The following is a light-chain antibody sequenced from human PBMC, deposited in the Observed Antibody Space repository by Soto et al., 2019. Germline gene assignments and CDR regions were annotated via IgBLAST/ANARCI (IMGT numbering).Light chain of an antibody. Sequence: EIVLTQSPATLSLSPGERATLSCKASQNVNTYIAWYQHKPGQAPRLLIYDASNRATALPPRFGGSGSGTDFTFTISSLEPEDSGVYYCQQRINWPLTFGGGTKVDIK. CDR2: DAS. CDR3: QQRINWPLT. CDR1: QNVNTY. J-gene: IGKJ4*01. V-gene: IGKV3-11*01.